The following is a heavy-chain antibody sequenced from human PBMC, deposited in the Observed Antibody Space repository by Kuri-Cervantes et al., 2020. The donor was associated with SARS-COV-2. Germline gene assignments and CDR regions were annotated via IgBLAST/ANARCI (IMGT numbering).Heavy chain of an antibody. CDR2: IYYSGST. V-gene: IGHV4-59*08. Sequence: SETLSLTCTVSGGSISSYYWSWIRQPPGKGLEWIGYIYYSGSTNYNPSLKSRVTISVDTSKNQFSLKLSSVTAADTAVYYCARVKLRDAYYFDYWGQGTLVTVSS. CDR3: ARVKLRDAYYFDY. J-gene: IGHJ4*02. CDR1: GGSISSYY.